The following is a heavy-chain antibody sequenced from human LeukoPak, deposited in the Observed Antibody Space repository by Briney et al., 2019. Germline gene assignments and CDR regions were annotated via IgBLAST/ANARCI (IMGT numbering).Heavy chain of an antibody. Sequence: GGSLRLSCAASGFTFSSYSMNWVRQAPGKGLEWVSSISSSSSYIYYADSVKGRFTISRDNAKNSLYLQMNSLRAEDTAVYYRARGRAWIQLWLFRNGHFDYWGQGTLVTVSS. D-gene: IGHD5-18*01. CDR3: ARGRAWIQLWLFRNGHFDY. J-gene: IGHJ4*02. CDR1: GFTFSSYS. CDR2: ISSSSSYI. V-gene: IGHV3-21*01.